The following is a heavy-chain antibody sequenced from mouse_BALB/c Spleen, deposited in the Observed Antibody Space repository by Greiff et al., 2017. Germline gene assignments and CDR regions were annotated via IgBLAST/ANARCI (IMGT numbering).Heavy chain of an antibody. CDR3: ARHYYGSSH. J-gene: IGHJ2*01. D-gene: IGHD1-1*01. V-gene: IGHV1-54*01. CDR1: GYAFTNYL. CDR2: INPGSGGT. Sequence: QVQLKESGAELVRPGTSVKVSCKASGYAFTNYLIEWVKQRPGQGLEWIGVINPGSGGTNYNEKFKGKATLTADKSSSTAYMQLSSLTSDDSAVYFCARHYYGSSHWGQGTTLTVSS.